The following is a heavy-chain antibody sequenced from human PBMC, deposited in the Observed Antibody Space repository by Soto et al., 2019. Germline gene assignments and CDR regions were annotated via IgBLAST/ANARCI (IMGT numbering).Heavy chain of an antibody. J-gene: IGHJ4*02. CDR3: ARHLSSHDQKDY. V-gene: IGHV4-39*01. CDR2: IYYSGST. D-gene: IGHD3-10*01. Sequence: SETLSLTCTVSGGSISSSSYYWGWIRQPPGKGLEWIGSIYYSGSTYYNPSLKSRVTISVDTSKNQFSLKLSSVTAADTAVYYCARHLSSHDQKDYWGQGTLVTVYS. CDR1: GGSISSSSYY.